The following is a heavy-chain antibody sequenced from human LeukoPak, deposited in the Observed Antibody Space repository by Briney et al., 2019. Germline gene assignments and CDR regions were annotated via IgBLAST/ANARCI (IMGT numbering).Heavy chain of an antibody. D-gene: IGHD5-18*01. V-gene: IGHV1-2*02. Sequence: ASVKVSCKASGYTFTGYFMHWVRQAPGQGPEWMGWINPNSGGTNYAQKFQGRVTMTRDTSISTAYMELSSLRSDDTAVYYCARGGIQLWFLVDYWGQGTLVTVSS. CDR1: GYTFTGYF. J-gene: IGHJ4*02. CDR3: ARGGIQLWFLVDY. CDR2: INPNSGGT.